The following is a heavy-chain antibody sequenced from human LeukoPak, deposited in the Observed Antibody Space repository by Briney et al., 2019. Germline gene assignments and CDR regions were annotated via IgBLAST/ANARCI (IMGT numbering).Heavy chain of an antibody. V-gene: IGHV4-61*02. CDR1: GGSISSGSYY. Sequence: SETLSLTCTVPGGSISSGSYYWSWIRQPAGKGLEWIGRIYTSGSTNYNPSLKSRVTISVDTSKNQFSLKLSSVTAADTAVYYCASCSSTSCSPYYYYYGMDVWGQGTTVTVSS. J-gene: IGHJ6*02. D-gene: IGHD2-2*01. CDR3: ASCSSTSCSPYYYYYGMDV. CDR2: IYTSGST.